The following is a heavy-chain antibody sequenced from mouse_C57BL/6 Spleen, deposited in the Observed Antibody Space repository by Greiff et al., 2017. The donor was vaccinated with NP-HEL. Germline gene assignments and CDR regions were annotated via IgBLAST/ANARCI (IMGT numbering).Heavy chain of an antibody. Sequence: EVQRVESGPELVKPGASVKMSCKASGYTFTDYNMHWVKQSHGKSLEWIGYINPNNGGTSYNQKFKGKATLTVNKSSSTAYMELRSLTSEDSAVYYYASTRYAMDYWGQGTSVTVSS. CDR3: ASTRYAMDY. J-gene: IGHJ4*01. V-gene: IGHV1-22*01. CDR1: GYTFTDYN. CDR2: INPNNGGT.